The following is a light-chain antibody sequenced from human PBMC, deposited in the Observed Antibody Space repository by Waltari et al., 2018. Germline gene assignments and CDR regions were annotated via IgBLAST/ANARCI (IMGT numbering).Light chain of an antibody. CDR1: SNNVGSEG. J-gene: IGLJ3*02. CDR2: RKL. Sequence: QAGLTQPPSVSKALKQTATITCIGNSNNVGSEGAVQLQWDQGQPPKLLSFRKLDRPSGISERFSASRSGNIASLTINGLQPEDETDYFCLAWDTSLATWVSGGGTRLTVL. CDR3: LAWDTSLATWV. V-gene: IGLV10-54*01.